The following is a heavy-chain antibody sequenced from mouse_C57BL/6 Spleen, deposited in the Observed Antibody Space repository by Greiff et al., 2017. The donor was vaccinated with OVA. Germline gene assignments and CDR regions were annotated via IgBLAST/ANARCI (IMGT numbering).Heavy chain of an antibody. J-gene: IGHJ3*01. V-gene: IGHV3-6*01. CDR3: AIYYSNFSWFAY. D-gene: IGHD2-5*01. CDR2: ISYDGSN. CDR1: GYSITSGYY. Sequence: EVQLQESGPGLVKPSQSLSLTCSVTGYSITSGYYWNWIRQFPGNKLEWMGYISYDGSNNYNPSLKNRISITRDTSKNQFFLKLNSVTTEDTATYYCAIYYSNFSWFAYWGQGTLVTVSA.